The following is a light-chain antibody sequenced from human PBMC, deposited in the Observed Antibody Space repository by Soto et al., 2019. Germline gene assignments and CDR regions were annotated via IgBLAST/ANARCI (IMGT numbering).Light chain of an antibody. V-gene: IGKV3-20*01. J-gene: IGKJ5*01. Sequence: ILLAQSPGTRSLSPGERPTLSCRASQTFSNSFLSWFQRIPGKAPRLLIYGASMRATGIPDRFSGSGSGTDFTLTIRRLEHEDFAVYYCQQCGSSSTFGQGTRLEIK. CDR1: QTFSNSF. CDR2: GAS. CDR3: QQCGSSST.